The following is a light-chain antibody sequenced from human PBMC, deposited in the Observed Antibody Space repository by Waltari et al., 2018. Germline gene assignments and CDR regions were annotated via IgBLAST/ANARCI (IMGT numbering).Light chain of an antibody. CDR1: SLRSGD. Sequence: SSELTQDPAVSVALGQTISITCQRDSLRSGDASWYQQKPGQAPVLVMFGENNRPSGIPDRFSGSISGSTTSLTITGAQAEDEADYYCNSRDNRGQGVIFGGGTKVTVL. V-gene: IGLV3-19*01. J-gene: IGLJ2*01. CDR3: NSRDNRGQGVI. CDR2: GEN.